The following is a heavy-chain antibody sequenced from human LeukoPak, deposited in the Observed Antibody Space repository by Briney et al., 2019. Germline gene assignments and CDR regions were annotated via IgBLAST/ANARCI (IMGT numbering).Heavy chain of an antibody. D-gene: IGHD2/OR15-2a*01. J-gene: IGHJ3*01. CDR1: GFPFSTYW. V-gene: IGHV3-7*01. CDR3: ARDGNYSNTYYYDVFDV. Sequence: GGSLRLSCVASGFPFSTYWMTWVRQASGKGLEWVGNIRGDGSRTYYVDAEKGRCTISRDNAKNSLYLQLNSLRADDTALYYCARDGNYSNTYYYDVFDVWGQGTMVTVSP. CDR2: IRGDGSRT.